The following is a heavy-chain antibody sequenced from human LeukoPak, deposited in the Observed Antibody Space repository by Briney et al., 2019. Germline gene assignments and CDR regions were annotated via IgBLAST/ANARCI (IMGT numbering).Heavy chain of an antibody. Sequence: GGSLRLSCAASGFTVSSNYMSWVRQAPGKGLEWVSVIYSGGSTYYADSVKGRFTISRDNSKNTLYLQMNSLRAEDTAVYYCARDKLRGSAGNYYCMDVWGKGTTVTVSS. J-gene: IGHJ6*03. CDR2: IYSGGST. D-gene: IGHD1-26*01. CDR1: GFTVSSNY. CDR3: ARDKLRGSAGNYYCMDV. V-gene: IGHV3-66*01.